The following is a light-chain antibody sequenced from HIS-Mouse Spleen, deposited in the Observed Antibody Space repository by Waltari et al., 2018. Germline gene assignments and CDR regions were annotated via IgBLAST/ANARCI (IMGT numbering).Light chain of an antibody. CDR3: SSYTSRLTRV. CDR2: DVS. CDR1: SSDVGGYNY. V-gene: IGLV2-14*03. Sequence: QSALTQPASVAGSPGQSITISCTGNSSDVGGYNYVSWYQQHPGKATKLMIYDVSNRPAGVSNRVAGSKSGNTASLTISALQAQDEADYYCSSYTSRLTRVFAGGTKLTVL. J-gene: IGLJ3*02.